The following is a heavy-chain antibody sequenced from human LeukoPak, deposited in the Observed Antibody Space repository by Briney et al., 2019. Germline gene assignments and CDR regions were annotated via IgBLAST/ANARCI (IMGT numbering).Heavy chain of an antibody. CDR3: AIAVAGKTAYYFDY. CDR1: GFTVSSNY. CDR2: IYSGGST. J-gene: IGHJ4*02. D-gene: IGHD6-19*01. V-gene: IGHV3-66*01. Sequence: GGSLRLSCAASGFTVSSNYMSWVRQAPGKGLEWVSVIYSGGSTYYADSVKGRFTISRDNSKNTLYLQMSSLRAEDTAVYYCAIAVAGKTAYYFDYWGQGTLVTVSS.